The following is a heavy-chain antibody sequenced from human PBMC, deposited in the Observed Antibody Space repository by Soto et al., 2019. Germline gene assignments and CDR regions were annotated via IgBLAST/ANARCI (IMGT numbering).Heavy chain of an antibody. CDR3: TGCSSTSCYTKIYYYYGMDV. V-gene: IGHV3-15*07. Sequence: GGSLRLSCAASGFAFSNAWMNWVRQAPGKGLEWVGRIKSKTDGGTTDYDAPVKGRFTISRDDSKNTLYLQMNSLKTEYTAVYYCTGCSSTSCYTKIYYYYGMDVWGQGTTVTVSS. CDR1: GFAFSNAW. D-gene: IGHD2-2*01. CDR2: IKSKTDGGTT. J-gene: IGHJ6*02.